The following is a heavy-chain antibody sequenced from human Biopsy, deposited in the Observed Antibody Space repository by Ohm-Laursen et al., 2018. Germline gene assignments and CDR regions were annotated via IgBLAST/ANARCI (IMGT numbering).Heavy chain of an antibody. CDR1: GDSINSSY. V-gene: IGHV4-59*08. J-gene: IGHJ4*02. CDR3: ARRGSGGRSFDY. CDR2: ISNSGNT. D-gene: IGHD2-15*01. Sequence: SDTLSLTCTVSGDSINSSYWSWIRQAPGKRLEWIGFISNSGNTNYNPSLKSRVTISADTSKNQFSLKLGSVTVADTAVFYCARRGSGGRSFDYWGQGSLVTVSS.